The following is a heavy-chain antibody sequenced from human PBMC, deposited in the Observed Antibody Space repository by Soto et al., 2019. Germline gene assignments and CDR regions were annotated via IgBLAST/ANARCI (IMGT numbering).Heavy chain of an antibody. J-gene: IGHJ4*02. D-gene: IGHD6-19*01. Sequence: GGSLRLSCEASGFTFSTYWMSWIRQAPGKGLEWVGNIKPDGSQRYIVDSVQGRFTTSRDNARNSVYLQMNSLRVEDTAVYYCVRYSNSGWHFDSWGQGVLVSVSS. CDR3: VRYSNSGWHFDS. CDR2: IKPDGSQR. V-gene: IGHV3-7*01. CDR1: GFTFSTYW.